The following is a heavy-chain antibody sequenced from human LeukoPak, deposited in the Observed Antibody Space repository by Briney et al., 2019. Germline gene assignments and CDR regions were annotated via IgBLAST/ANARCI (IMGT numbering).Heavy chain of an antibody. V-gene: IGHV3-33*01. CDR1: GFTFSSYG. D-gene: IGHD3-3*02. Sequence: PGGSLRLSCAASGFTFSSYGMHWVRQAPGKGLEWVAVIWYDGSNKYYADSVKGRFTISRDNSKNTLYLQMNSLRAEDTAVYYCARSLFEWRTPDYWGQGTLVTVSS. J-gene: IGHJ4*02. CDR2: IWYDGSNK. CDR3: ARSLFEWRTPDY.